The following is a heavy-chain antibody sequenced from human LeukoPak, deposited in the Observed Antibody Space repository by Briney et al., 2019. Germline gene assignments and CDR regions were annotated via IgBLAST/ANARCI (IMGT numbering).Heavy chain of an antibody. D-gene: IGHD3-3*01. V-gene: IGHV4-59*01. J-gene: IGHJ6*02. Sequence: KASETLSLTCTVSGGSISSYYWSWIRQPPGKGLEWIGYIYYSGSTNYNPSLKSRVTISVDTSKNQFSLKLSSVTAADTAVYYCARGTLYYDFWSGYYTMGNNCYYYGMDVWGQGTTVTVSS. CDR2: IYYSGST. CDR1: GGSISSYY. CDR3: ARGTLYYDFWSGYYTMGNNCYYYGMDV.